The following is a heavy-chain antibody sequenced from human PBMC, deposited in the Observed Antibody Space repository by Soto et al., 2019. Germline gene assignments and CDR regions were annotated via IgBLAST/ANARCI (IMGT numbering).Heavy chain of an antibody. CDR1: GYSFTSYW. Sequence: GEFLKISCRGSGYSFTSYWISWVRQMPGKGLEWMGRIDPSDSYTNYSPSFQGHVTISADKSISTAYLQWSSLKASDTAMYYCASLRGIAAAGTLYYYYGMDVWGQGTTVTVS. CDR3: ASLRGIAAAGTLYYYYGMDV. J-gene: IGHJ6*02. CDR2: IDPSDSYT. D-gene: IGHD6-13*01. V-gene: IGHV5-10-1*01.